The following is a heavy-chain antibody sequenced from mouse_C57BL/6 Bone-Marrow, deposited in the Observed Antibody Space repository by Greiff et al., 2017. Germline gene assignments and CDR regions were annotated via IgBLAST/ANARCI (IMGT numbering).Heavy chain of an antibody. D-gene: IGHD1-1*01. CDR1: GYTFTSYW. CDR3: ARITTVVKGDFDY. J-gene: IGHJ2*01. V-gene: IGHV1-5*01. CDR2: IYPGNSDT. Sequence: EVQLQQSGTVLARPGASVKMSCKTSGYTFTSYWMHWVTQRPGQGLEWIGAIYPGNSDTSYNQKFKGKAKLTAVTSASTAYLELSSLTNEDAAVYYGARITTVVKGDFDYWGQGTTLTVSS.